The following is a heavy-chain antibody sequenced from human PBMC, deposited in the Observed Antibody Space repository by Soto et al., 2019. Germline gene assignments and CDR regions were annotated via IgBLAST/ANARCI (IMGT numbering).Heavy chain of an antibody. Sequence: SETLSLTCAVYGGSFSGYYWSLIRQPPGTGLEWIGEINHSGSTNYNPSRKSRVTISVDTSKNKFSLKLSSVTAADTAVYYCARLGIAAVGKHYYYGMDVWGQGTTVTVS. CDR1: GGSFSGYY. CDR2: INHSGST. J-gene: IGHJ6*02. CDR3: ARLGIAAVGKHYYYGMDV. V-gene: IGHV4-34*01. D-gene: IGHD6-13*01.